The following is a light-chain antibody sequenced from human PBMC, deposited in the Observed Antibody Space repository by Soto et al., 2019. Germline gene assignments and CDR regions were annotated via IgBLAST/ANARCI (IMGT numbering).Light chain of an antibody. CDR1: QSIDTW. CDR3: QQYNSYRA. V-gene: IGKV1-5*03. CDR2: KAS. Sequence: DILMTQSPSTLSAFVGDTVTITCRASQSIDTWLAWHQQKPGRAPKLLISKASTLESGVPSRFSGSGSGTDFTLTISGLQPDDFAIYYCQQYNSYRAFGQGTKVDIK. J-gene: IGKJ1*01.